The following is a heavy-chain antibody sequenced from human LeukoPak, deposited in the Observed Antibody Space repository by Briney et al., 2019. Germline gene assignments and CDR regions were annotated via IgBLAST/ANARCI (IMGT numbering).Heavy chain of an antibody. D-gene: IGHD3-22*01. V-gene: IGHV4-31*03. J-gene: IGHJ3*02. CDR3: ARYYYDSGGFYKDALDI. CDR2: IYYSWST. CDR1: GGSISSGGYY. Sequence: SQTLSLTCTVSGGSISSGGYYWSWMRQHPGKGLEWIGYIYYSWSTYYNPSLKSRLTISLDTSKNQFSLKLSSVTAADTAVHYCARYYYDSGGFYKDALDIWGQGTMVTVFS.